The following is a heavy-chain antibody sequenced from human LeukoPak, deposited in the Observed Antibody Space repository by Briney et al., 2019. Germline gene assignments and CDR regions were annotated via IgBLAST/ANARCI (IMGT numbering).Heavy chain of an antibody. CDR3: ARIHRYCSGGACYVLDN. D-gene: IGHD2-15*01. V-gene: IGHV4-39*07. Sequence: SETLSLTCSVSGGSITYSHYYWGWVRQPPGKGLERIGGIYYSGSTYYNPSSKSRITISVDTSRNQFSLQLSSVTAADTAVYYCARIHRYCSGGACYVLDNWGQGTLVAVSS. CDR1: GGSITYSHYY. J-gene: IGHJ4*02. CDR2: IYYSGST.